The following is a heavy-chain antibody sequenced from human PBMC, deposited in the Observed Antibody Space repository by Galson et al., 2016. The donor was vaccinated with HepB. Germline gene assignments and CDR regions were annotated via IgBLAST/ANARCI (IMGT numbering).Heavy chain of an antibody. CDR2: ISFDGSNK. Sequence: SLRLSCAASGFTFTDYGLHWVRQAPGKGLEWVAVISFDGSNKQYADSVKGRFTISREDSNNTLFLQMKSLRPEDTAVYYCLSSGWYIGFDYWGQGALVTVSS. V-gene: IGHV3-30*03. CDR1: GFTFTDYG. CDR3: LSSGWYIGFDY. D-gene: IGHD6-19*01. J-gene: IGHJ4*02.